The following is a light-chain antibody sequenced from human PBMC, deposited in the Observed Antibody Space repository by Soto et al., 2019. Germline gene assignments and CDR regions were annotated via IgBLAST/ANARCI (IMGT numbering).Light chain of an antibody. Sequence: QSVLTQPASVSGSPGQSITISCTGTSSDVGSYNLVSWYQQHPGKAPKLMIYEGSKRPSGVSNRFSGSKSGNTASLTISGLQAEDEADYYRCSYAASYVFGTGTKVTVL. J-gene: IGLJ1*01. CDR2: EGS. CDR3: CSYAASYV. CDR1: SSDVGSYNL. V-gene: IGLV2-23*01.